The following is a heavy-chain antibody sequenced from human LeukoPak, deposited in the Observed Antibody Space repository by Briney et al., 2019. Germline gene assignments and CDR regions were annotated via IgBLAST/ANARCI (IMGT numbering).Heavy chain of an antibody. D-gene: IGHD3-9*01. CDR2: IYHSGST. V-gene: IGHV4-38-2*01. CDR3: ALGSDILTGYNWFDP. Sequence: SETLSLTCAVSGYSISSGYYWGWIRQPPGKGLEWIGSIYHSGSTYYNPSLKSRVTIPVDTSKNQFSLKLSSVTAADTAVYYCALGSDILTGYNWFDPWGQGTLVTVSS. J-gene: IGHJ5*02. CDR1: GYSISSGYY.